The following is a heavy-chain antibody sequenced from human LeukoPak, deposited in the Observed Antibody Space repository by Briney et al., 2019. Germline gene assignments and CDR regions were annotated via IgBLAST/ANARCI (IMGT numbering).Heavy chain of an antibody. CDR1: GFTFSSYS. CDR2: ISSSSSYI. V-gene: IGHV3-21*01. Sequence: KPGGSLRLSCAASGFTFSSYSMNWVRQAPGKGLEWVSSISSSSSYIYYADSVKVRFTISRDNAKNSLYLQMNSLRAEDTAVYYCAREAKDYFDYWGQGTLVTVSS. CDR3: AREAKDYFDY. J-gene: IGHJ4*02.